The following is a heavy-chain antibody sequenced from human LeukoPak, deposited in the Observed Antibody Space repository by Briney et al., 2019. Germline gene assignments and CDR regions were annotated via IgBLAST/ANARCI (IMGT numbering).Heavy chain of an antibody. V-gene: IGHV3-33*01. CDR3: ARDGYGHGSLDY. Sequence: PGRSLRLSCAASGFFFSAYAMHWVRQAPGKGLEWVAVIWHDGSNENYADSVKGRFSISRDGSKNTVNLQINGLRDEDTAVYYCARDGYGHGSLDYWGQGTLVSVSS. CDR1: GFFFSAYA. CDR2: IWHDGSNE. J-gene: IGHJ4*02. D-gene: IGHD2-2*03.